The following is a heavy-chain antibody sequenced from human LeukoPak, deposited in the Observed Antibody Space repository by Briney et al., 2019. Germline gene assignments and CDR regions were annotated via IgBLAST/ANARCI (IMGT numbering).Heavy chain of an antibody. CDR2: INADNGNT. J-gene: IGHJ6*02. CDR3: ATAHITLVRGAAYHYYGLDV. D-gene: IGHD3-10*01. CDR1: GYTFTTYA. Sequence: WASVKVSCKASGYTFTTYAMHWVRQAPGQGLEWMGYINADNGNTKFLQKFQGRVSITRDTSASTAYMEVSGLTSEDTAVYYCATAHITLVRGAAYHYYGLDVWGQGTTVTVSS. V-gene: IGHV1-3*01.